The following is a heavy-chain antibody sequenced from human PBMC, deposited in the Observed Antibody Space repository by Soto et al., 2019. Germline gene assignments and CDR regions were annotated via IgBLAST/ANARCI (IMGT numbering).Heavy chain of an antibody. CDR3: ASLVVAATRVDYYYGMDV. V-gene: IGHV1-69*13. J-gene: IGHJ6*02. Sequence: SVKVSCKASGGTFSSYAISWVRQAPGQGLEWMGGIIPIFGTANYAQKFQGRVTITADESTSTAYMELSSLRSEDTAVYYCASLVVAATRVDYYYGMDVWGQGTTVTVSS. D-gene: IGHD2-15*01. CDR1: GGTFSSYA. CDR2: IIPIFGTA.